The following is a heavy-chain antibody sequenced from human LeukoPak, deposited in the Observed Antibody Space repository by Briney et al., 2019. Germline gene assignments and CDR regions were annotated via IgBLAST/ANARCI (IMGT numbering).Heavy chain of an antibody. D-gene: IGHD6-6*01. J-gene: IGHJ6*02. CDR1: GGSISSSSYY. CDR2: IYYSGST. CDR3: ARARVSGAARRYYYYYGMDV. Sequence: PSETLSLTCTVSGGSISSSSYYWGWIRQPPGKGLEWIGSIYYSGSTYYNPSLKSRVTISVDTSKNQFSLKLSSVTAADTAVYYCARARVSGAARRYYYYYGMDVWGQGTTVTVSS. V-gene: IGHV4-39*07.